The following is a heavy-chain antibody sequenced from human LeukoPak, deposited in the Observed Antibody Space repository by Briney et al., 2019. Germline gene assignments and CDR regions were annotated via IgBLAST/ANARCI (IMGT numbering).Heavy chain of an antibody. Sequence: GASVKVPCKASGGTFSSYAISWVRQAPGQGLEWMGGIIPIFGTANYAQKFQGRVTITADESTSTAYMELSSLRSEDTAVYYCAGNLAAGPFFDYWGQGTLVTVSS. CDR3: AGNLAAGPFFDY. V-gene: IGHV1-69*13. CDR2: IIPIFGTA. J-gene: IGHJ4*02. D-gene: IGHD6-13*01. CDR1: GGTFSSYA.